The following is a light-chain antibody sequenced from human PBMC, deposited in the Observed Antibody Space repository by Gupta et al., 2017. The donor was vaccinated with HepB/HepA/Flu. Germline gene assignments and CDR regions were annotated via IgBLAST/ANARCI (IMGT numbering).Light chain of an antibody. J-gene: IGLJ3*02. CDR1: SSTIGRNT. V-gene: IGLV1-44*01. CDR3: AAWDDSLTGWV. Sequence: QSVLTQPPSASATPGQRVIISYSGSSSTIGRNTVDWYQQLPGTAPRLLIYNNNQRPSGVPDRFSGSKSGTSASLAISGLQSEDEADYYCAAWDDSLTGWVFGGGTKLTVL. CDR2: NNN.